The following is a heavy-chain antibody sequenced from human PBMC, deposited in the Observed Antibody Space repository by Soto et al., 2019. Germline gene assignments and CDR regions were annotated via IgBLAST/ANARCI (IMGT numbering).Heavy chain of an antibody. CDR3: ARGCYGSGSYYSSWFDP. CDR1: GGSISSGGYY. CDR2: IYYSGST. Sequence: SETLSLTCTVSGGSISSGGYYWSWIRQHPGKGLEWIGYIYYSGSTYYNPSLKSRVTISVDTSKNQFSLKLSSVTAADTAVYYCARGCYGSGSYYSSWFDPWGQGTLVTVSS. J-gene: IGHJ5*02. V-gene: IGHV4-31*03. D-gene: IGHD3-10*01.